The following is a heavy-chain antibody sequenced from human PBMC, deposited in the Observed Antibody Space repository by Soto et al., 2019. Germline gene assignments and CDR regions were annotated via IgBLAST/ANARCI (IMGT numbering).Heavy chain of an antibody. CDR2: IGGGGISS. CDR3: AKDPRLELRGVDS. D-gene: IGHD1-7*01. Sequence: DVPLLESGGGLVQPGGSLRLSCVASGYNFGRYAMMWVRQAPGKGLEWISTIGGGGISSYYADSVKGRFTISRDNSNNTVYLQMNSLRAEDTAVYYCAKDPRLELRGVDSWGQGTQVTVSS. CDR1: GYNFGRYA. V-gene: IGHV3-23*01. J-gene: IGHJ5*01.